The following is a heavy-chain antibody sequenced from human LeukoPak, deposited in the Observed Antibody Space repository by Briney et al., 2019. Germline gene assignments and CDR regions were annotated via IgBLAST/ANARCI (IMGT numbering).Heavy chain of an antibody. Sequence: GGSLRLSCAASGFTFSSYSMNWVRQAPGKGLEWVSSISSSSSYIYYADSVKGRFTISRDNAKNSLYLQMNSLRAEDTAVYYCARDSSLLMVYAIPAYHYGMDVWGQGTTVTVSS. V-gene: IGHV3-21*01. CDR3: ARDSSLLMVYAIPAYHYGMDV. CDR1: GFTFSSYS. CDR2: ISSSSSYI. D-gene: IGHD2-8*01. J-gene: IGHJ6*02.